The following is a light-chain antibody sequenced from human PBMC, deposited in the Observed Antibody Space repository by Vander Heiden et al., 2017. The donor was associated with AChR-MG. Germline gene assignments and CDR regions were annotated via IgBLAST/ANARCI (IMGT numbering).Light chain of an antibody. Sequence: EIVMTQSPATLSVSPGERATPSCRASQSISSNLAWYQQKPGQAPRLLICAASTTATGIAGRFSGSGSGTEFTLSISSLQSEDFAVYYCQQYNNWPRTFGQGTKLEIK. J-gene: IGKJ2*01. CDR2: AAS. CDR3: QQYNNWPRT. V-gene: IGKV3-15*01. CDR1: QSISSN.